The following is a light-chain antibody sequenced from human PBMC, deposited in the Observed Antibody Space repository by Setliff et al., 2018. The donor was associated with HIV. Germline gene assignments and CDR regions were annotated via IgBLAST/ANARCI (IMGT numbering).Light chain of an antibody. CDR3: SSYTSSSTRV. V-gene: IGLV2-14*01. J-gene: IGLJ1*01. CDR2: EVS. Sequence: QSVLTQPASVSGSPGQSVTISCAGTNSDVGGFNYVSWYQQHPDKAPKLMIYEVSNRPSGVSNRFSGSKSGNTASLTISGLQAEDEADYYCSSYTSSSTRVFGTGTKVTVL. CDR1: NSDVGGFNY.